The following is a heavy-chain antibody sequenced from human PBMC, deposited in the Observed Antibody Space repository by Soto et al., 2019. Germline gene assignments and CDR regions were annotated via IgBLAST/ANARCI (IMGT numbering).Heavy chain of an antibody. CDR2: IYSGGST. Sequence: EVQLVESGGGLIQPGGSLRLSCAASGFTVSSNYMSWVRQAPGKGLEWVSVIYSGGSTYYADSVKGRFTISRDNSKNTLYLQMNSLRAEDTAVYYCARDRARLMIAPRTRGMDVWGQGTTVTVSS. V-gene: IGHV3-53*01. CDR1: GFTVSSNY. D-gene: IGHD3-22*01. J-gene: IGHJ6*02. CDR3: ARDRARLMIAPRTRGMDV.